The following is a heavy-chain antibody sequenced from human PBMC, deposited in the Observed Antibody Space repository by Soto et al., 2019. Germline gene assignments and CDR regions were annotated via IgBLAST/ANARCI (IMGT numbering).Heavy chain of an antibody. V-gene: IGHV1-69*13. D-gene: IGHD6-19*01. CDR3: ARISSASSGWLPDY. CDR1: GGAFSSYA. CDR2: IIPIFGTA. J-gene: IGHJ4*02. Sequence: SVKVSCKASGGAFSSYAISWVGQAPGQGLEWMGGIIPIFGTANYAQKFQGRVTITADESTSTAYMEMSSLRSDDTAVYYCARISSASSGWLPDYWGQGTLVTVSS.